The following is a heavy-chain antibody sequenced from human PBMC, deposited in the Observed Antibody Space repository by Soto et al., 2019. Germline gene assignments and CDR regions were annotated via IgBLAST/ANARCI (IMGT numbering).Heavy chain of an antibody. Sequence: GGSLRLSCAASGFTFSSYGMHWVRQAPGKGLEWVAVIWYDGSNKYYADSVKGRFTISRDNSKNTLYLQMNSLRAEDTAVYYCARDLARYYDSSGYYDYWGQGTLVTVSS. J-gene: IGHJ4*02. V-gene: IGHV3-33*01. CDR3: ARDLARYYDSSGYYDY. D-gene: IGHD3-22*01. CDR1: GFTFSSYG. CDR2: IWYDGSNK.